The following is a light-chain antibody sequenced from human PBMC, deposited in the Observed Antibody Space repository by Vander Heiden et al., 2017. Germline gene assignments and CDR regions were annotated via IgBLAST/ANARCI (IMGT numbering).Light chain of an antibody. V-gene: IGLV3-25*03. CDR3: QSADSSGTYAV. J-gene: IGLJ3*02. CDR2: NDS. Sequence: YEPTPPPLLAVSTGQTARITCSGDAVPKQYAYWYQQKPGQEPVLVIYNDSERPSGIPERFSGSSSARKVTLTISGVQAEDEADYYCQSADSSGTYAVFGGGTKLTVL. CDR1: AVPKQY.